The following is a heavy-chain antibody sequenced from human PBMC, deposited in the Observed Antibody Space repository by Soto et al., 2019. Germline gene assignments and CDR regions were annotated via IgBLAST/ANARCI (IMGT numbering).Heavy chain of an antibody. D-gene: IGHD3-10*01. V-gene: IGHV1-8*01. CDR1: GYTFTSHE. CDR2: MNPNNGDT. CDR3: ARDATTGSMVRGASFDY. Sequence: QVQLVQSGAEVKKPGASVKVSCKASGYTFTSHEINWVRQATGQGLEWVGWMNPNNGDTAYAQKFQGRVTMTRDTSINTAYMELSSLRSEDTAMYYCARDATTGSMVRGASFDYWGQGALVTVSS. J-gene: IGHJ4*02.